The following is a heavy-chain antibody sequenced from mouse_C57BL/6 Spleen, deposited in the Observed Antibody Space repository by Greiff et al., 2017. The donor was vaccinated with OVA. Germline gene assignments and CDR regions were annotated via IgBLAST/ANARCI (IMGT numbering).Heavy chain of an antibody. Sequence: VQLQQSGPELVKPGASVKLSCKASGYTFTSYDINWVKQRPGQGLEWIGWIYPRDGSTKYNEKFKGKATLTVDTSSSTAYMELHSLTSEDSAVYFCARERDSIYTPWFAYWGQGTLVTVSA. V-gene: IGHV1-85*01. D-gene: IGHD2-5*01. J-gene: IGHJ3*01. CDR1: GYTFTSYD. CDR2: IYPRDGST. CDR3: ARERDSIYTPWFAY.